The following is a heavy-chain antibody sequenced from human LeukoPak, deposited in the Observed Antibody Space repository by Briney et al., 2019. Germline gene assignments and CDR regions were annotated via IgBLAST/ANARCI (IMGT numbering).Heavy chain of an antibody. V-gene: IGHV4-39*01. Sequence: SETLSLTCTVSGGSINCGTYYWGWVRQPPGKGLEWIGTIYYSGNTYYNPSLKSRVTISIDTSKNQFSLKLSSVTAADTAVYYCARLPSGTFDYGGQGTLVTVSS. J-gene: IGHJ4*02. CDR1: GGSINCGTYY. CDR2: IYYSGNT. D-gene: IGHD6-13*01. CDR3: ARLPSGTFDY.